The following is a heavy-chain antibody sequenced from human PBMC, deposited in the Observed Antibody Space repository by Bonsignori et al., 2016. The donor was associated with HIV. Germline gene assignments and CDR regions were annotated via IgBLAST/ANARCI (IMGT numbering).Heavy chain of an antibody. V-gene: IGHV4-34*01. CDR3: ARGLYSSSWYPRAAFDI. D-gene: IGHD6-13*01. J-gene: IGHJ3*02. CDR2: INHSGST. Sequence: WIRQPPGKGLEWIGEINHSGSTNYNPSLKSRVTISVDTSKNQFSLKLSSVTAADTAVYYCARGLYSSSWYPRAAFDIWGQGTMVTVSS.